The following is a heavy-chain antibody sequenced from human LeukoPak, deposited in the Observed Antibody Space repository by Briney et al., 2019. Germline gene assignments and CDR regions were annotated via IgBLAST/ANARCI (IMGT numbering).Heavy chain of an antibody. CDR1: GGSISSSSYY. V-gene: IGHV4-61*02. CDR2: IYTSGST. D-gene: IGHD1-1*01. Sequence: SETLSLTCTVSGGSISSSSYYWSWIRQPAGKGLEWIGRIYTSGSTNYNPSLKSRVTMSVDTSKNQFSLKLSSVTAADTAVYYCARDRPRTTGTADDAFDIWGQGTMVTVSS. CDR3: ARDRPRTTGTADDAFDI. J-gene: IGHJ3*02.